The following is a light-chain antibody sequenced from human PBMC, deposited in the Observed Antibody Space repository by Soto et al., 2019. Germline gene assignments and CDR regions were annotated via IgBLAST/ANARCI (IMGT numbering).Light chain of an antibody. CDR1: SSDVGGYNY. CDR3: SSYRSSSTVYV. CDR2: DVS. J-gene: IGLJ1*01. Sequence: QSALTQPASVSGSPGQSITISCTGTSSDVGGYNYVSWYQQHPGEAPKLLIYDVSNRPSGVSNRFSGSKPGNTASLTISGPQAEDEADYYCSSYRSSSTVYVFGTGTKVTVL. V-gene: IGLV2-14*01.